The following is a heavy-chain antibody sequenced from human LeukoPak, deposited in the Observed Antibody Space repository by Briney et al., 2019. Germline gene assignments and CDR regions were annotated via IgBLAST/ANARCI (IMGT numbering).Heavy chain of an antibody. V-gene: IGHV1-46*01. J-gene: IGHJ4*02. CDR2: INPSGGST. CDR1: GYTFTSYY. CDR3: ARGLGITIFGVANGVPFDY. D-gene: IGHD3-3*01. Sequence: GASVKVSCKGSGYTFTSYYMHWVGQAPGQGLEWMGIINPSGGSTSYAQKFQGRVTMTRDMSTSTVYMELSSLRSEDTAVYYCARGLGITIFGVANGVPFDYWGQGTLVTVSS.